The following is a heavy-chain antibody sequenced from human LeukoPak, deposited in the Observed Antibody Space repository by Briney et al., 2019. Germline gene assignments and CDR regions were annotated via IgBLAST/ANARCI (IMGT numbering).Heavy chain of an antibody. Sequence: SVKVSXKASGYTFNDYYMHWVRQAPGQGLEWVGWINPISGGTDYAQKFQGRVTMTRDTSISTAYMELSRLRSDDTAVYYCARDRGRNWGSDYWGQGTLVTVSS. CDR3: ARDRGRNWGSDY. J-gene: IGHJ4*02. D-gene: IGHD7-27*01. CDR2: INPISGGT. CDR1: GYTFNDYY. V-gene: IGHV1-2*02.